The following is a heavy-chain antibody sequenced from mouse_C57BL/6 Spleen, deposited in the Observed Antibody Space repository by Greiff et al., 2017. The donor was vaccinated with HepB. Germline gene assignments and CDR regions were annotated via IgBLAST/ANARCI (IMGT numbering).Heavy chain of an antibody. CDR1: GYTFTSYG. CDR2: IYPRSGNT. CDR3: ARWVTTVVAMDFDV. D-gene: IGHD1-1*01. J-gene: IGHJ1*03. V-gene: IGHV1-81*01. Sequence: VQLQQSGAELARPGASVKLSCKASGYTFTSYGISWVKQRTGQGLEWIGEIYPRSGNTYYNEKFKGKATLTADKSSSTAYMELRSLTSEDSAVYFCARWVTTVVAMDFDVWGTGTTVTVAS.